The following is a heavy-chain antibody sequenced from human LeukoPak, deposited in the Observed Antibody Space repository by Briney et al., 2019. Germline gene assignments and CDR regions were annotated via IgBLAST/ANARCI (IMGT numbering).Heavy chain of an antibody. Sequence: PGGSLRLSCAASGFTFSSYAMSWVRQAPGKGLEWVSAISGSGGSTYYADSVKGWFTISRDNSKNTLYLQMNSLRAEDTAVYYCTPTIAVAGFSYYYGMDVWGQGTTVTVSS. D-gene: IGHD6-19*01. J-gene: IGHJ6*02. CDR2: ISGSGGST. CDR3: TPTIAVAGFSYYYGMDV. V-gene: IGHV3-23*01. CDR1: GFTFSSYA.